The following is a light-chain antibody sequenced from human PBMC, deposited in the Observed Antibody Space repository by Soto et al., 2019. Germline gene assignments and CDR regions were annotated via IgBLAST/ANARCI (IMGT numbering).Light chain of an antibody. Sequence: VVLTQSPGTLSLSPGERATLSCRASQSVAGNYLGWYQQKPGQAPRLLIYGASSRATGIPDRFSGSGSGTDFTLTISRLEPEDFAVYYCTKYGSSPSWTFGQGTKVEIX. CDR3: TKYGSSPSWT. CDR2: GAS. J-gene: IGKJ1*01. V-gene: IGKV3-20*01. CDR1: QSVAGNY.